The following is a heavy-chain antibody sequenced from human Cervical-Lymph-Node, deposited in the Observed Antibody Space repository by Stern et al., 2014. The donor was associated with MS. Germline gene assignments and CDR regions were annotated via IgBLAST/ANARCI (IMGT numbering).Heavy chain of an antibody. D-gene: IGHD2-8*01. CDR2: IKSKTDGGTT. V-gene: IGHV3-15*01. J-gene: IGHJ4*02. CDR1: GFTFSRAW. Sequence: QLVQSGGDLVKPGGTLSLSCAASGFTFSRAWMTWVRQAPGKGREWVGGIKSKTDGGTTDSAAPVKGRFTISRDDSKNTLFLQMNSLKTEDTAMYYCTTTNGNWLDFDYWGQGTLVTVSS. CDR3: TTTNGNWLDFDY.